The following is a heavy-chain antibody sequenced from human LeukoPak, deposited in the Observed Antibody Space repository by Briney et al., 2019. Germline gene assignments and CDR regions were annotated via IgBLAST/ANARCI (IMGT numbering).Heavy chain of an antibody. CDR2: IYYSGST. D-gene: IGHD5-18*01. CDR1: GGSISSYY. V-gene: IGHV4-59*08. Sequence: PSETLSLTCTVSGGSISSYYWSWIRQPPGKGLEWIGYIYYSGSTNYNPSLKSRVTMSVDTSKNQFSLQLSSATAADTAVYYCAGGLIQPGAFDFWGQGTMVTVSS. CDR3: AGGLIQPGAFDF. J-gene: IGHJ3*01.